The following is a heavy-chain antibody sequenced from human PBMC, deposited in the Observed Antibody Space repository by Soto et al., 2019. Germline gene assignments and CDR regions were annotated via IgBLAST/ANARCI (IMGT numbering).Heavy chain of an antibody. Sequence: GGSLRLSCAASGFTFSSYAMHWVRQAPGKGLEWVAVISYDGSNKYYADSVKGRFTISRDNSKNTLYLQMNSLRAEDTAVYYCATDLWLEDAFDIWGQGTMVTVSS. CDR1: GFTFSSYA. V-gene: IGHV3-30-3*01. CDR2: ISYDGSNK. CDR3: ATDLWLEDAFDI. D-gene: IGHD3-3*01. J-gene: IGHJ3*02.